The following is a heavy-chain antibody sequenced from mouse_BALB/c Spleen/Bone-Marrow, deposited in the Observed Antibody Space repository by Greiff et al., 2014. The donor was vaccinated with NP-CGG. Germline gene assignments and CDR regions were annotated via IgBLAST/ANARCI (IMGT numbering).Heavy chain of an antibody. CDR1: GFTFSSFG. Sequence: DVMLVESGGGLVQPGGSRKLSCAASGFTFSSFGMHWVRQAPEKGLEWVAYISSGSSTIYYADTVKGRFTISRDNPKNTLFLQMTSLRSEDTAMYYCARSGIGYYYGSNSYAMDYWGQVTSVTVSS. D-gene: IGHD1-1*01. CDR3: ARSGIGYYYGSNSYAMDY. J-gene: IGHJ4*01. V-gene: IGHV5-17*02. CDR2: ISSGSSTI.